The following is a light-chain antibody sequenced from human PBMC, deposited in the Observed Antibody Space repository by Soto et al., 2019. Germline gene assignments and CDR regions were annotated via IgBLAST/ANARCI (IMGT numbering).Light chain of an antibody. Sequence: EIVLTQSPGTLSLSPGERATLSCRASQSVTSDYLVWFQQKPGQAPRLLIYAASSRATGIPDRFSGSASGTDFTLTISRLEPEDFAVYYGQQYESAPLTFGGGTKVEIK. CDR2: AAS. V-gene: IGKV3-20*01. CDR3: QQYESAPLT. CDR1: QSVTSDY. J-gene: IGKJ4*01.